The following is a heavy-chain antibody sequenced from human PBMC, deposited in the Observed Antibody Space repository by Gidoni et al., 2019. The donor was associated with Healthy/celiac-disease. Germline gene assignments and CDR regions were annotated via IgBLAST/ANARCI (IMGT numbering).Heavy chain of an antibody. CDR2: INPNSGGT. CDR3: AREIKPEYSSSLAAFDI. D-gene: IGHD6-6*01. CDR1: GYTFTGYY. Sequence: QVQLVQYGAEVKKPGASVKVSCKASGYTFTGYYMHWVRQAPGQGLEWMGWINPNSGGTNYAQKFQGWVTMTRDTSISTAYMELSRLRSDDTAVYYCAREIKPEYSSSLAAFDIWGQGTMVTVSS. J-gene: IGHJ3*02. V-gene: IGHV1-2*04.